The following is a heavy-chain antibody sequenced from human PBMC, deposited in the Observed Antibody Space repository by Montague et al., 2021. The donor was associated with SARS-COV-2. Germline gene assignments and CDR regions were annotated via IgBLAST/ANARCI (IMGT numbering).Heavy chain of an antibody. CDR2: ISRNNGSI. CDR1: GFTFGDYA. CDR3: AKVTSNDRSRDY. Sequence: SLRLSCAASGFTFGDYAMHWVRQAPGKGLEWVSGISRNNGSIGYADSVKGRFTISRDNAKNSLYLQMNSLRAEDTALYYCAKVTSNDRSRDYWGQGTLVTVSS. D-gene: IGHD4-11*01. V-gene: IGHV3-9*01. J-gene: IGHJ4*02.